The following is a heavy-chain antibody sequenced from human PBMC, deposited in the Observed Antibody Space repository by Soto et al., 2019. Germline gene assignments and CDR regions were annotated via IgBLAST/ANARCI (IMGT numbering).Heavy chain of an antibody. Sequence: EVQLVESGGGLVQPGGSLRLSCAASGFTFSSYWMSWVRQAPGKGLEWVANIKQDGSEKYYVDSVKGRFTISRDNAKNSLYLQMNSLRAEDTAVYYCARVSPPSPHCSGGSCYYGYWGQGTLVTVS. CDR2: IKQDGSEK. V-gene: IGHV3-7*03. D-gene: IGHD2-15*01. CDR3: ARVSPPSPHCSGGSCYYGY. CDR1: GFTFSSYW. J-gene: IGHJ4*02.